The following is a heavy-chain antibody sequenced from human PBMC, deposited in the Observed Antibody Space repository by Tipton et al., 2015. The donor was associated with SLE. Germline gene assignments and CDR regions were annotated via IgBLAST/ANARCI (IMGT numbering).Heavy chain of an antibody. D-gene: IGHD6-13*01. CDR3: ARAFSSSWAFDY. V-gene: IGHV4-59*01. J-gene: IGHJ4*02. CDR1: GGSISSYY. Sequence: LRLSCTVSGGSISSYYWSWIRQPPGKGLEWIGYIYYSGSTNYNPSLKSRVTISVDTSKNQFSLKLSSVTAADTAVYYCARAFSSSWAFDYWGQGTLVTVSS. CDR2: IYYSGST.